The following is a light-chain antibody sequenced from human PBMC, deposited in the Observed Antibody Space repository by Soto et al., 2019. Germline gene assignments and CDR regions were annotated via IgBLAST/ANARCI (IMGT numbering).Light chain of an antibody. Sequence: DIKMTQSPSSLSASVGDRVTITCRASQYISNYLNWYQQKSGTAPNLLIHTASTLQSGVPSRFSGRGSGPDFTLTISSVQPDDFAIYFCQQSYSTPPTFGQGTTVEIK. V-gene: IGKV1-39*01. CDR2: TAS. J-gene: IGKJ2*01. CDR1: QYISNY. CDR3: QQSYSTPPT.